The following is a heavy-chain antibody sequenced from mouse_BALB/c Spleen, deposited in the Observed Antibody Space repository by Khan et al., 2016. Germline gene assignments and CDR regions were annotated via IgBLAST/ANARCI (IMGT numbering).Heavy chain of an antibody. Sequence: QIQLVQSGPELKKPGETVRISCKASGYTFTTAGMQWVQKMPGKGLKWIGWINTHSGVPKYAEDFKGRFAFSLETSANTAYCQISNLKNEDTATYFCARSYSSYAMDYWGQGTSVTVSS. V-gene: IGHV9-4*02. D-gene: IGHD1-1*01. J-gene: IGHJ4*01. CDR3: ARSYSSYAMDY. CDR1: GYTFTTAG. CDR2: INTHSGVP.